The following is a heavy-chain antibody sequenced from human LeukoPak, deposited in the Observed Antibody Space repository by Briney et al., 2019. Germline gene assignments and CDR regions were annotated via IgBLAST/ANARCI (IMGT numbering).Heavy chain of an antibody. CDR2: LYHPDST. D-gene: IGHD2-2*01. CDR1: GYPLNNAYY. J-gene: IGHJ6*03. Sequence: PSETLSLTCGVSGYPLNNAYYWVWIRQPPGKGLEWIGSLYHPDSTYYNPSLKSRVTMSVDTSRNQFSLRLSFVTAADTAVYYCARQYDSYFYYYLDLWGTGTTVTVSS. CDR3: ARQYDSYFYYYLDL. V-gene: IGHV4-38-2*01.